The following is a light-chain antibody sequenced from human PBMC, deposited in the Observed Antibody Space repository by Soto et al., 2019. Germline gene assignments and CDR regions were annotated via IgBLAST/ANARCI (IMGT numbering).Light chain of an antibody. CDR1: SSDVGSYNL. CDR2: EVS. CDR3: CAYAGSHVV. V-gene: IGLV2-23*02. Sequence: QSVLTQPASVSGSPGQSITISCTGTSSDVGSYNLVSWYQQHPGKAPKLMIYEVSKRPSGVSNRCSGSKSGNTASLTISGFQAEDESDYYCCAYAGSHVVFGGGTKLTVL. J-gene: IGLJ2*01.